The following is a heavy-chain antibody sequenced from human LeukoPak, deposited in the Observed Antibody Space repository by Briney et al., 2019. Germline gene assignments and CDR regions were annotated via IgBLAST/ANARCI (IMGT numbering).Heavy chain of an antibody. Sequence: SETLSLTCTVSGGSISSYYWSWIRQPPGKGLEWIGYIYYSGSTYYNPSLKSRVTISVDTSKNQFSLKLSSVTAADTAVYYCARLIPYDFWSGYYRGWFDPWGQGTLVTVSS. CDR3: ARLIPYDFWSGYYRGWFDP. D-gene: IGHD3-3*01. CDR2: IYYSGST. V-gene: IGHV4-59*08. CDR1: GGSISSYY. J-gene: IGHJ5*02.